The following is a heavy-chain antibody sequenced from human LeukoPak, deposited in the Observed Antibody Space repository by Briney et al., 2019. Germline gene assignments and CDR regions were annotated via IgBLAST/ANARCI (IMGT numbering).Heavy chain of an antibody. CDR3: AKDFCSSTSCYTGHWFDP. CDR1: GFTFDDYA. D-gene: IGHD2-2*02. J-gene: IGHJ5*02. Sequence: PGGSLRLSCAASGFTFDDYAMHWVRHAPGKGLEWVSGISWNSGSIGYADSVKGRFTISRDNAKNSLYLQMNSLRAEDTALYYCAKDFCSSTSCYTGHWFDPWGQGTLVTVSS. V-gene: IGHV3-9*01. CDR2: ISWNSGSI.